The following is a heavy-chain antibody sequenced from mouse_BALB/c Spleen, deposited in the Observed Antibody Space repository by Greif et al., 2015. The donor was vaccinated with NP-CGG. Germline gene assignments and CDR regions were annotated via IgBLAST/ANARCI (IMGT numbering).Heavy chain of an antibody. J-gene: IGHJ4*01. CDR3: NAGSYYGSSPRYYAMDY. CDR1: GFNIKDYY. D-gene: IGHD1-1*01. CDR2: IDPENGDT. V-gene: IGHV14-4*02. Sequence: EVQVVESGAELVRSGASVKLSCTASGFNIKDYYMHWVKQRPEQGLEWIGWIDPENGDTEYAPKFQGKATMTADTSSNTAYLQLSSLTSEDTAVYYCNAGSYYGSSPRYYAMDYWGQGTSVTVSS.